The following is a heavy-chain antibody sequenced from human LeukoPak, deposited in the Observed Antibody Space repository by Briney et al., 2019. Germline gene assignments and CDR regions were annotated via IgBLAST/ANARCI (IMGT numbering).Heavy chain of an antibody. J-gene: IGHJ6*04. CDR3: ARDPTPRYCSGGSCYTYYGMDV. CDR2: ISSSSSYI. V-gene: IGHV3-21*01. CDR1: GFTFSSYT. D-gene: IGHD2-15*01. Sequence: PGGSLRLSCAASGFTFSSYTMNWVRQAPGKGLEWVSSISSSSSYIYYADSVKGRLTISRDNAKNSLYLQMNSLRAEDTAVYYCARDPTPRYCSGGSCYTYYGMDVWGKGTTVTVSS.